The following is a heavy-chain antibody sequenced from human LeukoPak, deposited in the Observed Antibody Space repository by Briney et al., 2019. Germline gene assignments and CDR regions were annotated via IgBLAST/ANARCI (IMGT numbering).Heavy chain of an antibody. D-gene: IGHD2-15*01. CDR3: AKDGAYCGGSNCYLFDY. Sequence: PSQTLSLTCTVSGGSISSGGYYWSWIRQHPGKGLEWIGYIYYSGSTYYNPSLKSRVTISVDTSKNQFSLKLSSVTAEDTAVYYCAKDGAYCGGSNCYLFDYWGQGTLVTVSS. J-gene: IGHJ4*02. CDR1: GGSISSGGYY. V-gene: IGHV4-31*03. CDR2: IYYSGST.